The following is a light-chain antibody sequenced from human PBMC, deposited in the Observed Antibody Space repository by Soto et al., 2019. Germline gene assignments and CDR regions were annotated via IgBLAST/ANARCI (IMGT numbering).Light chain of an antibody. J-gene: IGKJ5*01. Sequence: DILLTQSPGTLSLSPGERATLSCRASQSVGNNYLAWYQHRPGQAPRLLIYGASSRAAGIPDRFSGIGSGTDFTLTISRLEQEDFAVYYCQQYGGSPPITFGQGTRLEIK. V-gene: IGKV3-20*01. CDR2: GAS. CDR3: QQYGGSPPIT. CDR1: QSVGNNY.